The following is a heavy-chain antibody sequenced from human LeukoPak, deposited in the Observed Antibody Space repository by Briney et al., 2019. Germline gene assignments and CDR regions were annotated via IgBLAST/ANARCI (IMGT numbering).Heavy chain of an antibody. CDR3: AREEQHQRGRHFEY. J-gene: IGHJ4*02. Sequence: GASVKVSCKASGYTFSGYYIHWVRQGPGQGLKWMGWINPNSGTNYAQNFQGRVTITRDTSISTAYMELSRVISDDTAVYYCAREEQHQRGRHFEYWGQGTLVTVSS. D-gene: IGHD6-13*01. CDR1: GYTFSGYY. V-gene: IGHV1-2*02. CDR2: INPNSGT.